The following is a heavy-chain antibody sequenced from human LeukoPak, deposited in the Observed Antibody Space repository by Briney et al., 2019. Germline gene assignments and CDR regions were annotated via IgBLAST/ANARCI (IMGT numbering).Heavy chain of an antibody. Sequence: GGSLRLSCAASGFTFSSFEMNWVRQAPGKGLEWVSYISSSGSNIYYADSVKGRFTISRDNAKNSLYLQMNSLRAEDTAVYYCARDRSGSKWGQGTLVTVSS. V-gene: IGHV3-48*03. CDR1: GFTFSSFE. J-gene: IGHJ4*02. CDR3: ARDRSGSK. CDR2: ISSSGSNI. D-gene: IGHD3-3*01.